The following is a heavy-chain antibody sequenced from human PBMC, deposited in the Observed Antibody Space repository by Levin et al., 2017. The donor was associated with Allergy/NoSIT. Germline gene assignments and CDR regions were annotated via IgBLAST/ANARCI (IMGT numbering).Heavy chain of an antibody. CDR2: IYYSGST. Sequence: SETLSLTCTVSGGSISSYYWSWIRQPPGKGLEWIGYIYYSGSTNYNPSLKSRVTISVDTSKNQFSLKLSSVTAADTAVYYCARQEVEQQGNWFDPWGQGTLVTVSS. J-gene: IGHJ5*02. D-gene: IGHD6-13*01. V-gene: IGHV4-59*08. CDR3: ARQEVEQQGNWFDP. CDR1: GGSISSYY.